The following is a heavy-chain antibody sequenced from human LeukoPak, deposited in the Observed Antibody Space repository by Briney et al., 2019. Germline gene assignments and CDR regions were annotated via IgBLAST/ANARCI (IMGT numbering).Heavy chain of an antibody. CDR2: IYTSGTS. D-gene: IGHD2-15*01. Sequence: SETLSLTCTVSGGSISSGSYYWSWIRQPAGKELEWIGHIYTSGTSNYNPSLNSRVTISIDTSKNQFSLKLSSVTAADTAVYYCARDGCGGSCFHYYYYMDVWGKGTTVTISS. CDR1: GGSISSGSYY. CDR3: ARDGCGGSCFHYYYYMDV. V-gene: IGHV4-61*09. J-gene: IGHJ6*03.